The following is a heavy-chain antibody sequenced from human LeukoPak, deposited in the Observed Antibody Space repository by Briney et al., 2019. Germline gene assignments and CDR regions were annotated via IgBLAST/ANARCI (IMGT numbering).Heavy chain of an antibody. CDR2: ISGSGGST. J-gene: IGHJ6*03. V-gene: IGHV3-23*01. Sequence: GGSLRLSCAASGFTFSSYAMSWVRQAPGKGLEWVSAISGSGGSTYYADSVKGRFTISRDNSKNTLYLQMNSLRADDTAVYYCAKGGAVSNKSITLLRGTRRYNYYMDVWGKGTTVTISS. CDR3: AKGGAVSNKSITLLRGTRRYNYYMDV. D-gene: IGHD3-10*01. CDR1: GFTFSSYA.